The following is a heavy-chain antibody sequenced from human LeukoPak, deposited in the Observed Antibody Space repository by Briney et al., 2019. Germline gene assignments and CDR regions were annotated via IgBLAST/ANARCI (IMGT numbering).Heavy chain of an antibody. D-gene: IGHD5-12*01. J-gene: IGHJ6*03. CDR3: AGDLGGYSYYYYYYMDV. V-gene: IGHV4-61*09. CDR1: GVSISSGSYY. Sequence: YPSQPLSLTCTVSGVSISSGSYYWSWVRQPAGKGLEWIGHIYTSGTTNYNSSLKSRVTISVDTSKKQFSLKLSSVTAADTAVYYCAGDLGGYSYYYYYYMDVWGKGTTVTVSS. CDR2: IYTSGTT.